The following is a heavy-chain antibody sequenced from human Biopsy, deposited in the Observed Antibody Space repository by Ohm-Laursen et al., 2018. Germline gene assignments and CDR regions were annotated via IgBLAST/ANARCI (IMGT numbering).Heavy chain of an antibody. J-gene: IGHJ4*02. Sequence: GSLRLSCTASGFTFKNYNMNWVRQAPGKGLEWASSITDSGSHMYYADSVKGRLTTSRDNAKNSLYLQMDRLRAGDTAVYYCAREGELVADEYFDYWGQGILVTVSS. CDR2: ITDSGSHM. D-gene: IGHD6-13*01. CDR3: AREGELVADEYFDY. V-gene: IGHV3-21*01. CDR1: GFTFKNYN.